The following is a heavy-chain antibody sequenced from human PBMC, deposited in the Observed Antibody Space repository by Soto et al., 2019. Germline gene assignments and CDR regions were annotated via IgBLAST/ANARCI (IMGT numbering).Heavy chain of an antibody. CDR1: GGSISSNNYY. J-gene: IGHJ4*02. CDR2: IYYSGST. Sequence: SETLSLTCTVSGGSISSNNYYWSWIRQHPGKGLEWIGYIYYSGSTYYNPSLKSRVTISVDTSKNHFSLNLSSVTAADTAVYYCAREKAYDSSGYYPYIDDWGQGTLVTVSS. CDR3: AREKAYDSSGYYPYIDD. D-gene: IGHD3-22*01. V-gene: IGHV4-31*03.